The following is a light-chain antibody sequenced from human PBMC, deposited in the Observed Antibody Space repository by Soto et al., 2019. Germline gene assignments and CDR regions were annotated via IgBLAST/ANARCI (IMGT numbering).Light chain of an antibody. V-gene: IGKV3-20*01. CDR1: QSVSNNY. CDR3: QQYGSSGT. J-gene: IGKJ1*01. Sequence: LAQFPGTLSLSPGERATLSCRASQSVSNNYLAWYQQKPGQAPRLLIYGASNRATGIPDRFSGSGSGTDFTLTISRLEPEDFAVYYCQQYGSSGTFGQGTKVDIK. CDR2: GAS.